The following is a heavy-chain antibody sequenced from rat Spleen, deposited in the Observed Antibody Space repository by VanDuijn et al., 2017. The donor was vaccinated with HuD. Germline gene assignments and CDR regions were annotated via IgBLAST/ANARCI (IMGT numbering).Heavy chain of an antibody. CDR2: ISPSGGST. CDR3: TTELPGHSLNPQLDWYFDF. J-gene: IGHJ1*01. CDR1: GFTFSNYG. D-gene: IGHD1-4*01. Sequence: EVQLVESGGGLVQPGRSLKLSCAASGFTFSNYGMHWIRQAPTKGLEWVASISPSGGSTYYRDSVKGRFTISRDNAKSTLYLQMDSLRSEDTATYYCTTELPGHSLNPQLDWYFDFWGPGTMVTVSS. V-gene: IGHV5-19*01.